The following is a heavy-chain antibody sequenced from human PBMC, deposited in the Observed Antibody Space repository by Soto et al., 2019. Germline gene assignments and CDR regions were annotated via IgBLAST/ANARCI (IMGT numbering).Heavy chain of an antibody. V-gene: IGHV3-7*03. CDR1: GFTLSSYW. J-gene: IGHJ4*02. D-gene: IGHD6-13*01. CDR2: IKQDGSEK. Sequence: GGSLRLSCAASGFTLSSYWMSWVRQVPGKGLEWVANIKQDGSEKYYVDPVKGRFTISRDNAKNSLYLQMNSLRAEDTAVYYWARAGTGSRHYCDYWGQGTLVTVSS. CDR3: ARAGTGSRHYCDY.